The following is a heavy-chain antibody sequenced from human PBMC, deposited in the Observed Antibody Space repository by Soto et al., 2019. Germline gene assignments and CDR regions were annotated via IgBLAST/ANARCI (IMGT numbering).Heavy chain of an antibody. Sequence: SVTLCVTCTVSGGSIGGSSYYRGLIRQPPGKGLEWIGSIYYSGSTYYNPSLKSRVTISVDTSKNQFSLKLSSVTAADTAVYYCARLSRSLAITGAFWGQGTLVTVSS. J-gene: IGHJ4*02. V-gene: IGHV4-39*01. D-gene: IGHD1-20*01. CDR1: GGSIGGSSYY. CDR2: IYYSGST. CDR3: ARLSRSLAITGAF.